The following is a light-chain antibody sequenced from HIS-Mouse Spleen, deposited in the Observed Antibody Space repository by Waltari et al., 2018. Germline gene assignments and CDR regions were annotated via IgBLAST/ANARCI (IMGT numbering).Light chain of an antibody. V-gene: IGLV2-23*01. CDR1: SSAVGSYNL. Sequence: QSALTQPASVSGSPGQSITISCPGPSSAVGSYNLVSWYQQHPGKAPKLMSYEGSKRPSGVSNRFSGSKSGNTASLTISGLQAEDEADYYCCSYAGSSTWVFGGGTKLTVL. J-gene: IGLJ3*02. CDR3: CSYAGSSTWV. CDR2: EGS.